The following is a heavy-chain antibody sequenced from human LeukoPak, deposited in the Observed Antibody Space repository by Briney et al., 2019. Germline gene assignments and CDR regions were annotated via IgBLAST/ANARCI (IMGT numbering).Heavy chain of an antibody. CDR1: GGSISSGDYY. J-gene: IGHJ4*02. V-gene: IGHV4-30-4*08. CDR2: IYYSGST. Sequence: NPSETLSLTCTVSGGSISSGDYYWSWIRQPPRKGLEWIGCIYYSGSTYYNPSLKSRVTISVDTSKNQFSLKLSSVTAADTALYYCARERRLSYYDSSGYYFDCGQGPLVTVSS. CDR3: ARERRLSYYDSSGYYFD. D-gene: IGHD3-22*01.